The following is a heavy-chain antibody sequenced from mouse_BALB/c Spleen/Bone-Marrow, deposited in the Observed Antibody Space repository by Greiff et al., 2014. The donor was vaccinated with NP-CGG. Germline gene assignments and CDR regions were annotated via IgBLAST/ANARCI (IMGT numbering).Heavy chain of an antibody. Sequence: EVKLMESGPELVKPGASTKISCKASGYSFTDYTMNWVKQSHGKNLEWIGLINPYNGGTTYNQKFKGKATLTVDKSSSTAYMELLSLTSEDSAVYYCARERYYGTSYDYYYALDSWGQGTSVTVSS. V-gene: IGHV1-18*01. D-gene: IGHD1-1*01. CDR3: ARERYYGTSYDYYYALDS. J-gene: IGHJ4*01. CDR2: INPYNGGT. CDR1: GYSFTDYT.